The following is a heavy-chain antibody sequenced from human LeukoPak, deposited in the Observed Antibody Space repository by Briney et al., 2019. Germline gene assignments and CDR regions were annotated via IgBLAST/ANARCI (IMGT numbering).Heavy chain of an antibody. Sequence: GGSLRLSCAASGFTFRSYSMNWVRQAPGKGLEWVSYITSDSTTMYYADSVKGRFTISRDNAKNSLYLQMNSLRAEDTAVYYCARDIPGGIAAADYWGQGTLVTVSS. D-gene: IGHD6-13*01. CDR3: ARDIPGGIAAADY. J-gene: IGHJ4*02. CDR1: GFTFRSYS. CDR2: ITSDSTTM. V-gene: IGHV3-48*04.